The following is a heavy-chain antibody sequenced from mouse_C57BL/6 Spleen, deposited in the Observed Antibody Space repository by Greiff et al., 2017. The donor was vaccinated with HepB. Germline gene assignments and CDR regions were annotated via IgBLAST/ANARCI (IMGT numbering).Heavy chain of an antibody. CDR3: ARFLEAMDY. CDR1: GFTFSSYG. J-gene: IGHJ4*01. CDR2: ISSGGSYT. Sequence: EVKLMESGGDLVKPGGSLKLSCAASGFTFSSYGMSWVRQTPDKRLEWVATISSGGSYTYYPDSVKGRFTISRDNAKNTLYLQMSSLKSEDTAVYYCARFLEAMDYWGQGTSVTVSS. V-gene: IGHV5-6*01.